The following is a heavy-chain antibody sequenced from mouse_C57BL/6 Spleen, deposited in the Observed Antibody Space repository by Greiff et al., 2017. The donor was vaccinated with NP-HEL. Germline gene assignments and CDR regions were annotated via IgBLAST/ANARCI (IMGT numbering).Heavy chain of an antibody. CDR1: GFTFSDYG. CDR2: ISNLAYSI. CDR3: ARRQTAQATGAMDY. Sequence: EVKLVESGGGLVQPGGSLKLSCAASGFTFSDYGMAWVRQAPRKGPEWVAFISNLAYSIYYADTVTGRFTISRENAKNTLYLEMSSLRSEDTAMYYCARRQTAQATGAMDYWGQGTSVTVSS. J-gene: IGHJ4*01. D-gene: IGHD3-2*02. V-gene: IGHV5-15*01.